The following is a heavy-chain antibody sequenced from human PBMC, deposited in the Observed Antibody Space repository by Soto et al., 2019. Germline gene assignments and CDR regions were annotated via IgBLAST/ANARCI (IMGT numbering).Heavy chain of an antibody. J-gene: IGHJ4*02. CDR2: ISGSGGST. CDR1: GFTFSSYA. D-gene: IGHD6-19*01. Sequence: GGSLRLSCAASGFTFSSYAMSWVRQAPGKGLEWVSAISGSGGSTYYADSVKGRFTISRDNSKNTLYLQMNSLRAEDTAVYYCATPGENSGGWYGTFDYWGQGTLVTVSS. V-gene: IGHV3-23*01. CDR3: ATPGENSGGWYGTFDY.